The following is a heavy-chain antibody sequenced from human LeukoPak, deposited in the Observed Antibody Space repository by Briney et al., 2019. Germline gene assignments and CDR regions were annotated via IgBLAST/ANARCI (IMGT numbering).Heavy chain of an antibody. CDR1: GYSISSGYY. D-gene: IGHD6-13*01. J-gene: IGHJ6*03. CDR2: INHSGST. V-gene: IGHV4-34*01. CDR3: ARVPRYSSSWYHYYYYMDV. Sequence: SETLSLTCGVSGYSISSGYYWSWIRQPPGKGLEWIGEINHSGSTNYNPSLKSRATISVDTSKNQFSLKLSSVTAADTAVYYRARVPRYSSSWYHYYYYMDVWGKGTTVTVSS.